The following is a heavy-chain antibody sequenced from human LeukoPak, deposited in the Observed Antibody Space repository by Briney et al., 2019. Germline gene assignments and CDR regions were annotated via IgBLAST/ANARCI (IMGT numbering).Heavy chain of an antibody. Sequence: SETLSLTCTVSGGSISSYYWSWIRQPPGKGLEWIGYIYYSGSTNYNPSLKSRVTISVDTSKNQLSLKLSSVTAADTAVYYCARTVAAAGLGYFDYWGQGTLVTVSS. V-gene: IGHV4-59*01. CDR3: ARTVAAAGLGYFDY. CDR2: IYYSGST. D-gene: IGHD6-13*01. CDR1: GGSISSYY. J-gene: IGHJ4*02.